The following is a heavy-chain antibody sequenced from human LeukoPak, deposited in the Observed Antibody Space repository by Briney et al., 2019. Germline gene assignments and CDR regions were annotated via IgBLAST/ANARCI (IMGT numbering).Heavy chain of an antibody. CDR1: GFTLSNLW. CDR2: IKRDGSEK. V-gene: IGHV3-7*03. D-gene: IGHD6-13*01. CDR3: ATSTAAAGTD. Sequence: PGGSLRLSCAASGFTLSNLWMSWVRQAPGKGLKWVANIKRDGSEKYYVDSVKGRFTISRDNAQNSLYLQMNSLRAEDTAIYYCATSTAAAGTDWGQGTLVTVSS. J-gene: IGHJ4*02.